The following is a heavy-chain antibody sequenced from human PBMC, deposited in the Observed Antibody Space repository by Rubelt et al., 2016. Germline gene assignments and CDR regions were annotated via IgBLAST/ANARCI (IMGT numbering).Heavy chain of an antibody. CDR1: GGSISSTSYY. CDR3: ARHLIFENIVVPRWFDP. V-gene: IGHV4-39*01. D-gene: IGHD2-2*01. Sequence: QLQLQESGPGLVKPSETMSLTCTVSGGSISSTSYYWVWIRQPPGKGLEWIGSIYYSGSTDYNSSLKNRVTISVDTSNNQLSLKLGLETAADRGVYDCARHLIFENIVVPRWFDPWGQGTLVTVSS. J-gene: IGHJ5*02. CDR2: IYYSGST.